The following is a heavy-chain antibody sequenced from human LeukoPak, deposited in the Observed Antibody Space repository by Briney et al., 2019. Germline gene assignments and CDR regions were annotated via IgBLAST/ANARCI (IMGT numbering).Heavy chain of an antibody. CDR1: GFTFSSYA. D-gene: IGHD4-23*01. CDR3: AKDYGGNSVFRY. J-gene: IGHJ4*02. V-gene: IGHV3-23*01. Sequence: GGSLRLSCAASGFTFSSYAMSWVRQAPRKGLEWVSAISGSGGSTYYADSVKGRFTISRDNSKNTLYLQMNSLRAEDTAVYYCAKDYGGNSVFRYWGQGTLVTVSS. CDR2: ISGSGGST.